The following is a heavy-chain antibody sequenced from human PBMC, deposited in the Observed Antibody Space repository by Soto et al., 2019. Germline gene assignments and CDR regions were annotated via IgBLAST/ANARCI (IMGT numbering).Heavy chain of an antibody. Sequence: QVQLVQSGAEVKKPGASVKVSCKASGYTFTSYGISWVRQAPGQGLEWMGWISAYNGNTNYAQKLQGGVTMTTDTSTSTAYMELRSLRSDDTAVYYCARDFYCSSTSCYKYKYYYYYYYMDVWGKGTTVTVSS. D-gene: IGHD2-2*01. CDR1: GYTFTSYG. CDR2: ISAYNGNT. V-gene: IGHV1-18*01. CDR3: ARDFYCSSTSCYKYKYYYYYYYMDV. J-gene: IGHJ6*03.